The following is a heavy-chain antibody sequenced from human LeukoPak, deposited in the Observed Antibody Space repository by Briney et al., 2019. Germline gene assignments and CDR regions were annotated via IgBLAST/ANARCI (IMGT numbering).Heavy chain of an antibody. J-gene: IGHJ4*02. Sequence: GGSLRLSCAASGFTFSSYAMSWVRQAPGKGPEWLSAISGSGDGTHYADSVKGRFTISRDNSKNTVYLQMNSLRAGDTAVYYCAKEGARAFAVSTFDFWGQGTLVTVSS. CDR1: GFTFSSYA. D-gene: IGHD3-16*01. CDR3: AKEGARAFAVSTFDF. CDR2: ISGSGDGT. V-gene: IGHV3-23*01.